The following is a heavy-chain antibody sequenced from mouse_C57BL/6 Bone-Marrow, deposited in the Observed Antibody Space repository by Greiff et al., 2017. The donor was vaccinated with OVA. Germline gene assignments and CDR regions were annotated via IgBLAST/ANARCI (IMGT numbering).Heavy chain of an antibody. Sequence: VQLQQSGPELVKPGASVKISCKASGYTFTDYYMNWVKQSHGKSLEWIGDINPNNGGTSYNQKFKGKATLTVDKSSSTAYMELRSLTSEDSAVYYCARSFYYRYAMDYWGQGTSVTVSS. D-gene: IGHD2-1*01. CDR1: GYTFTDYY. V-gene: IGHV1-26*01. J-gene: IGHJ4*01. CDR2: INPNNGGT. CDR3: ARSFYYRYAMDY.